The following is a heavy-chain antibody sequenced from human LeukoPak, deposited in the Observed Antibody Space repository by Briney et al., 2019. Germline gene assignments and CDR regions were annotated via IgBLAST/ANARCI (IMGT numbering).Heavy chain of an antibody. V-gene: IGHV4-39*01. CDR3: ARPHSSGYSRDAFEI. Sequence: TSETLSLTCTVSGGSISSSSYYWGWIRQPPGRGLEWIGSLYYSGTTYYNPSLKSRVTISVDTSKNQFSLNLNSVTAADTAVYYCARPHSSGYSRDAFEIWGQGTMVTVSS. D-gene: IGHD3-22*01. CDR1: GGSISSSSYY. CDR2: LYYSGTT. J-gene: IGHJ3*02.